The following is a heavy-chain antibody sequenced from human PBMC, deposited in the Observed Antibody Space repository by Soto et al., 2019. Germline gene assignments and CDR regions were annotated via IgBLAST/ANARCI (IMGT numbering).Heavy chain of an antibody. CDR1: GGSIRSYY. D-gene: IGHD3-22*01. V-gene: IGHV4-59*08. CDR2: IDDSGTT. CDR3: ARQGYYCNSGYSGTLVS. J-gene: IGHJ5*02. Sequence: WETLSLTCTVSGGSIRSYYWNWIRQPPGKGLEWVGYIDDSGTTNYNPSLKSRVTISVDTSKNQFSLWLNAAAAADTAVYYCARQGYYCNSGYSGTLVSLGQGFVVTVSS.